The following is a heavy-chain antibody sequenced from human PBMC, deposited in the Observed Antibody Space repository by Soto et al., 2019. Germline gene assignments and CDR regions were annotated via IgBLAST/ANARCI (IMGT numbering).Heavy chain of an antibody. CDR1: GYTFTSYA. D-gene: IGHD2-2*01. CDR2: INAGNGNT. J-gene: IGHJ4*02. V-gene: IGHV1-3*01. CDR3: ARWISVYHGIDY. Sequence: GASVKVSCKASGYTFTSYAMHWVRQAPGQRLEWMGWINAGNGNTKYSQKFQGRVTITRDTSASTAYMELSSLRSEDTAVYYCARWISVYHGIDYWGQGTLVTVSS.